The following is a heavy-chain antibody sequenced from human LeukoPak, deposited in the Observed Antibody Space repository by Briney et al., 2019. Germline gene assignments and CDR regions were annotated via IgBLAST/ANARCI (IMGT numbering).Heavy chain of an antibody. J-gene: IGHJ5*02. CDR1: GYSISTGYY. D-gene: IGHD3-10*01. V-gene: IGHV4-34*01. CDR3: ARGPITMVGNENWFDP. CDR2: ISHSGST. Sequence: SETLSLTCTVSGYSISTGYYWSWIRQPPGKGLEWIGEISHSGSTNYNPSLKSRVTISVDTSKNQFSLKLSSVTAADTAVYYCARGPITMVGNENWFDPWGQGTLVTVSS.